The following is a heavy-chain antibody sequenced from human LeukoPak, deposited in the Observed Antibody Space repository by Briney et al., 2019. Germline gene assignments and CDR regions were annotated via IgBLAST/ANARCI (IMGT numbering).Heavy chain of an antibody. V-gene: IGHV3-21*01. CDR1: GFTFSDYG. J-gene: IGHJ4*02. D-gene: IGHD3-16*02. CDR2: ISGSGGST. Sequence: GGSLRLSCAASGFTFSDYGMSWVRQAPGKGLEWVSAISGSGGSTYYADSVKGRFTISRDNAKNSLYLQMNSLRAEDTAVYYCARALETYYDYVWGSYRPPGYWGQGTLVTVSS. CDR3: ARALETYYDYVWGSYRPPGY.